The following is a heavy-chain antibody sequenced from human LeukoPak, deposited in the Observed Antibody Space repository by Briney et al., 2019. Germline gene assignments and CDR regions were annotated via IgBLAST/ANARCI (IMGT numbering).Heavy chain of an antibody. D-gene: IGHD3-10*01. J-gene: IGHJ6*02. CDR1: GGSFSGYY. Sequence: SETLSLTCAVYGGSFSGYYWSWIRQPPGKGLEWIGEINHSGSTNYNPSLKSRVTISVDTSKNQFSLKLSSVTAADTAVYYCARGGITMVRGVIFGYYYYGMDVWGQGTTVTVSS. V-gene: IGHV4-34*01. CDR3: ARGGITMVRGVIFGYYYYGMDV. CDR2: INHSGST.